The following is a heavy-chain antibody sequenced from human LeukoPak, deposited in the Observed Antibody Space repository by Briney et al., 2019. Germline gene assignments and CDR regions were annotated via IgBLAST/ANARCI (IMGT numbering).Heavy chain of an antibody. CDR3: ATRNSETVDDR. D-gene: IGHD5-12*01. J-gene: IGHJ5*02. CDR1: GGSITSTNYY. Sequence: SETLSLTCTVSGGSITSTNYYWGWIRQPPGKGLERIGRVAFSGSTHYNPALKRRATAFVETAENKFSLKVRSVTAADTAVYFCATRNSETVDDRWGQGILGTVSS. V-gene: IGHV4-39*01. CDR2: VAFSGST.